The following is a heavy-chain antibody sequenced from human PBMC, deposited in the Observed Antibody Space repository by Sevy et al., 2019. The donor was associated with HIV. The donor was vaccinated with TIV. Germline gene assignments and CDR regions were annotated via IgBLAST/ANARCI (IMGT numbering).Heavy chain of an antibody. CDR2: ISSDGSDR. V-gene: IGHV3-30*18. CDR3: ANSWGRYDGSSWIYYYYDMDV. Sequence: GGSLRLSCGASGFIFSNYGMHWVRQAPGKGLEWVAVISSDGSDRDYADSVKGRFTISRDNSKDTLDLQMNSLRADDTAVYYCANSWGRYDGSSWIYYYYDMDVWGQGTKVTVSS. CDR1: GFIFSNYG. J-gene: IGHJ6*02. D-gene: IGHD6-13*01.